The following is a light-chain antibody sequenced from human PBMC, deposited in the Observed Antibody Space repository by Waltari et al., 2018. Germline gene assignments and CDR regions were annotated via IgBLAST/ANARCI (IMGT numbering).Light chain of an antibody. Sequence: QMTQAPSSLSASVGARVTITCRESQSISSYLNWYQQKPGKAPKLLIYAASSLQSGVPSRFSGSGSGTDFTLTISSLQPEDFATYYCQQSYSTLLTFGGGTKVEIK. CDR2: AAS. CDR3: QQSYSTLLT. V-gene: IGKV1-39*01. J-gene: IGKJ4*01. CDR1: QSISSY.